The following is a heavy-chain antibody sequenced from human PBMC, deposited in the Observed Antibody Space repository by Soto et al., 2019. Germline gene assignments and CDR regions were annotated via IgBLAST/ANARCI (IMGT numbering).Heavy chain of an antibody. CDR3: ARHQYSSSPHFDS. CDR2: IYYSGST. CDR1: GGSISSYY. D-gene: IGHD6-6*01. J-gene: IGHJ4*02. V-gene: IGHV4-59*08. Sequence: PSDTLSLTCTASGGSISSYYWTRIRQPPGKGLEWIGYIYYSGSTNYNPSLKSRVTISVDTSKNQFSLKLSSVTAADTAVYYCARHQYSSSPHFDSWGQGTLVTVSS.